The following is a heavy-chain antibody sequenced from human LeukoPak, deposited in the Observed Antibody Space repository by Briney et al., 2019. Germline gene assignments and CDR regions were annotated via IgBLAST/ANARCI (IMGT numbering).Heavy chain of an antibody. CDR3: ARDYYDSSGYFNFDY. Sequence: ASVKVSCKASGYTFTSYGISWVRQAPGQGLEWMGWTSAYNGNTNYAQKLQGRVTMTTDTSTSTAYMELRSLRSDDTAVYYCARDYYDSSGYFNFDYWGQGTLVTVSS. CDR1: GYTFTSYG. CDR2: TSAYNGNT. J-gene: IGHJ4*02. D-gene: IGHD3-22*01. V-gene: IGHV1-18*01.